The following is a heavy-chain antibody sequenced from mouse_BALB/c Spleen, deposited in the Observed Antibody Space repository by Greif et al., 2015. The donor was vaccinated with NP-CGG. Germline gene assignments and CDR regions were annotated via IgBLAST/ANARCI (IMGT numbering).Heavy chain of an antibody. CDR1: GYTFTSYW. CDR3: ARRTQHFDY. CDR2: INPSTGYT. V-gene: IGHV1-7*01. D-gene: IGHD6-1*01. Sequence: VQLQQSGAELAKPGASVKMSCKASGYTFTSYWMHWVKQRPGQGLEWIGCINPSTGYTEYNQKFKDKATLTADKSSSTAYMQLSSLTSEDSAVYYCARRTQHFDYWGQGTTLTVSS. J-gene: IGHJ2*01.